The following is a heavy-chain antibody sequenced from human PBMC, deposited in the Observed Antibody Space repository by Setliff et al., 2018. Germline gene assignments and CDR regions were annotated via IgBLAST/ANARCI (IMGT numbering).Heavy chain of an antibody. V-gene: IGHV3-20*04. CDR3: TRDSIYSSGWYASGH. J-gene: IGHJ4*02. D-gene: IGHD6-19*01. CDR2: ISWNSGDS. Sequence: PGGSLRLSCAASGFTFSRYGMHWVRQPPGKGLEWVAGISWNSGDSGYADSVKGRFTISRDNAKNSLYLQMNSLRAEDTAFYYCTRDSIYSSGWYASGHWGQGTLVTVSS. CDR1: GFTFSRYG.